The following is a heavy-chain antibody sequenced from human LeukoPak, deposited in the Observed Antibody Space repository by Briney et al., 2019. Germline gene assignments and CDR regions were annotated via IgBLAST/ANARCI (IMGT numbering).Heavy chain of an antibody. CDR3: VGASVGATIFDY. Sequence: SETLALTCKVSRAAVKTYSWSWIRQPPGKGLEWIGLVSYSGAANYNPSLKTRVTISVDTSNNQFSLKLSSVTAADTAVYYCVGASVGATIFDYWGQGTLVTVSS. V-gene: IGHV4-59*02. CDR1: RAAVKTYS. J-gene: IGHJ4*02. CDR2: VSYSGAA. D-gene: IGHD1-26*01.